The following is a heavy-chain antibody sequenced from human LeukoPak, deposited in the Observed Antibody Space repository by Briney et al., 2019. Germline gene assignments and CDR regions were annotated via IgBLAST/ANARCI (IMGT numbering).Heavy chain of an antibody. V-gene: IGHV3-48*02. CDR3: ARDYYGMDV. Sequence: GGSLRLSCAASGFIFRSHTMNWVRQGPGKGLEWVSYISSSSGTIYYADSVKGRFTISRDNAKNSLYLQMNSLRDEDTAVYYCARDYYGMDVWGQGTTVTVSS. CDR1: GFIFRSHT. CDR2: ISSSSGTI. J-gene: IGHJ6*02.